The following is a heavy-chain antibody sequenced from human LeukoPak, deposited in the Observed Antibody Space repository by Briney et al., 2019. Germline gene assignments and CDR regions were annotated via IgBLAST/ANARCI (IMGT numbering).Heavy chain of an antibody. J-gene: IGHJ4*02. CDR2: ISSSSRTI. V-gene: IGHV3-48*01. Sequence: PGGSLRLSCAASGFTFSSYGMNWVRQAPGKGLEWVSYISSSSRTIYYADSVRGRFSISRDNAKNSLYLQMNSLRAEDTAVYYCASDTAMGMPYFDYWGQGTLVTVSS. CDR1: GFTFSSYG. CDR3: ASDTAMGMPYFDY. D-gene: IGHD5-18*01.